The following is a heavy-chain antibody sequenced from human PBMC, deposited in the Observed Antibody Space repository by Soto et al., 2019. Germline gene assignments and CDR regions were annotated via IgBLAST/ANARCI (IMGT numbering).Heavy chain of an antibody. V-gene: IGHV1-69*12. CDR1: GGTFXNXA. Sequence: QVQLVQSGAELKKPXSXXXXXXXASGGTFXNXAXSXVXQAPGQGLEWMGGIVPIFGTTFYTRKFQDRATIIADDSTTTAYLELSSLRSEDTAIYYCARVEAVXXIYNYHGLDVWGQGTAVSVSS. J-gene: IGHJ6*02. D-gene: IGHD6-19*01. CDR2: IVPIFGTT. CDR3: ARVEAVXXIYNYHGLDV.